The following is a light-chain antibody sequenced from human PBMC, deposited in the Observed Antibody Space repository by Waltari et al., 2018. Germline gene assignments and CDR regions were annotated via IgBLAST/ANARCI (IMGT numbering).Light chain of an antibody. V-gene: IGKV3-20*01. CDR1: QSISKY. CDR2: HAS. CDR3: QHYESLPVT. Sequence: SCRASQSISKYLAWYQQKPGQAPRLLIYHASSRAAGIPDRFSGSGSGTDFSLTISRLEPEDFAVYYCQHYESLPVTFVQGTKVEIK. J-gene: IGKJ1*01.